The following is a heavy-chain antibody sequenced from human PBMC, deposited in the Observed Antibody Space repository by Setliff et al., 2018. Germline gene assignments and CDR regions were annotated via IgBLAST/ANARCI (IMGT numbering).Heavy chain of an antibody. V-gene: IGHV1-18*01. CDR1: GYTFTNYG. J-gene: IGHJ3*02. CDR2: ISASNGNT. D-gene: IGHD4-17*01. CDR3: ARDSPTVVTHIRAFDI. Sequence: ASVKVSCKASGYTFTNYGISWVRQAPGQGLGWMGWISASNGNTNSAQKLQGRVTMTTDTSTSTAYMELRSLRSDDTAVYYCARDSPTVVTHIRAFDIWGQGTMVSVSS.